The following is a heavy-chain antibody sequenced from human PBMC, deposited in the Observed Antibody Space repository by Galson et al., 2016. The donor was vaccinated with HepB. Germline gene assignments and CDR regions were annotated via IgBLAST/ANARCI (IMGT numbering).Heavy chain of an antibody. CDR1: GFTFNRYG. V-gene: IGHV3-33*01. D-gene: IGHD6-19*01. Sequence: SLRLSCAASGFTFNRYGMHWVRQAPGKGLEWVALIWYDGSNEDYAGSVRGRFSISRDNSKNTLDLQMNSLRAEDTAVFYCASLAVAGTAPDFDYWGQGTLVTVSS. CDR3: ASLAVAGTAPDFDY. J-gene: IGHJ4*02. CDR2: IWYDGSNE.